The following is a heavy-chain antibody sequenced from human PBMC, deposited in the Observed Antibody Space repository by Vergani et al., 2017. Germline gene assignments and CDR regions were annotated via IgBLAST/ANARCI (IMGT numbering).Heavy chain of an antibody. V-gene: IGHV4-34*01. CDR3: ARGRAAAGTGHWYFDL. CDR2: INHSGST. CDR1: GGSFSGYY. Sequence: QVQLQQWGAGLLKPSVTLSLTCAVYGGSFSGYYWSWIRQPPGKGLEWIGEINHSGSTNYNPSLKSRVTISVDTSKNQLSLKLSSVTAADTAVYYCARGRAAAGTGHWYFDLWGRGTLVTVSS. J-gene: IGHJ2*01. D-gene: IGHD6-13*01.